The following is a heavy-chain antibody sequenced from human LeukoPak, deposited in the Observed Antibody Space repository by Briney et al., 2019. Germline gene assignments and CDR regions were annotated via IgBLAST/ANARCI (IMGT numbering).Heavy chain of an antibody. V-gene: IGHV4-30-2*01. Sequence: PSQTLSLTCAVSGGSISSGGYTWSWIRQPPGKGLEWIGYIYHSGSTYYNPSLKSRVTISVDRSKNQFSLKLSSVTAADTAVYYCARTRRDTVTYEMGGGVAFDIWGQGTMVTVSS. D-gene: IGHD4-11*01. J-gene: IGHJ3*02. CDR1: GGSISSGGYT. CDR3: ARTRRDTVTYEMGGGVAFDI. CDR2: IYHSGST.